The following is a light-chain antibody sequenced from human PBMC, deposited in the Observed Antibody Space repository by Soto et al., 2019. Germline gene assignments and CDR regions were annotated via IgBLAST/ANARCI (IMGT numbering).Light chain of an antibody. CDR1: QTISIY. CDR3: QQSYSMRT. J-gene: IGKJ1*01. CDR2: AAS. V-gene: IGKV1-39*01. Sequence: DIQMTQSPSSLSASVGDRVTITCRASQTISIYLNWYQQKSGRAPKPLIYAASSLQSGVPSRFSGSGSGTDFTLTISSLQPEDFGTYYCQQSYSMRTFGQGTKVEIK.